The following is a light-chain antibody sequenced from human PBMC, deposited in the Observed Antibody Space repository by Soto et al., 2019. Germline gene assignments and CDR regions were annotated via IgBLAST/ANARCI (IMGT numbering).Light chain of an antibody. Sequence: EIVLTQSPATLSLSPGERATLSCRASQSVSSYLAWYQQKPGQAPRLLIYDASNRATGIPARFSCSGSGTDFTLTISSLEPEDFAVYYCQQRSNWPPHFGGGTKVEIK. CDR1: QSVSSY. CDR3: QQRSNWPPH. V-gene: IGKV3-11*01. CDR2: DAS. J-gene: IGKJ4*01.